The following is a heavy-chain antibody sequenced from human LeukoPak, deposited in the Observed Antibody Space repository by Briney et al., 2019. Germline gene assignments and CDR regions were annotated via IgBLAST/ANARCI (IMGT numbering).Heavy chain of an antibody. CDR1: GGSFSGYY. CDR3: ARARGTVAIDY. Sequence: SETLSLTCAVYGGSFSGYYWSWIRQPPGKGLEWIGEINHSGSTNYNPSLKSRVTISVDTSKNQFSLKLSSVTAADTAVYYCARARGTVAIDYWGQGTLVTVSS. J-gene: IGHJ4*02. V-gene: IGHV4-34*01. D-gene: IGHD5-12*01. CDR2: INHSGST.